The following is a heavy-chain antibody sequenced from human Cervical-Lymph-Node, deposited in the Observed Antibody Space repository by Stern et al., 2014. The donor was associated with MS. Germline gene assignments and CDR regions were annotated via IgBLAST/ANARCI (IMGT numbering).Heavy chain of an antibody. CDR2: INGGPGTT. V-gene: IGHV1-3*01. CDR3: ARQPDYSDFLDF. D-gene: IGHD4-11*01. Sequence: QVQLVQSGAEVKKPGASMTISCKTSGYNFIDHAIHWMRQAPGQRLEWMGWINGGPGTTKYSQKFQGRVSFTRDKAASAAYMDLSSLSPDDTAVYYCARQPDYSDFLDFWGQGTLVTVSS. CDR1: GYNFIDHA. J-gene: IGHJ4*02.